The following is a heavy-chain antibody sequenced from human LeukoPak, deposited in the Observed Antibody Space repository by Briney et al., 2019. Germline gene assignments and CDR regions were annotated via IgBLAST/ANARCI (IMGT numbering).Heavy chain of an antibody. Sequence: ASVKVSCKASGYTFTSYGISWVRQAPGQGLEWMGWISAYNGNTNYAQKLQGRVTMTTDTSTSTAYMELRSLRSDDTAVYYCARDNPDYGGNSFPWVGAFDIWGQGTMVTVSS. CDR3: ARDNPDYGGNSFPWVGAFDI. J-gene: IGHJ3*02. CDR2: ISAYNGNT. CDR1: GYTFTSYG. D-gene: IGHD4-23*01. V-gene: IGHV1-18*01.